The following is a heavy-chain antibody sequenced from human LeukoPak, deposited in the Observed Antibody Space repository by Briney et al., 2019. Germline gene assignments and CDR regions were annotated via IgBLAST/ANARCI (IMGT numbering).Heavy chain of an antibody. J-gene: IGHJ4*02. CDR2: IYYTGST. V-gene: IGHV4-61*01. Sequence: PSETLSLTCTVSGDSVSNGNYYWSWLRQPPGKALEWIGYIYYTGSTYYNPSLEGRVTISVDTSGNQFSVKLSSVTAADTAVYYCARSQNYYGSGDYWSQGTLVTVSS. CDR3: ARSQNYYGSGDY. CDR1: GDSVSNGNYY. D-gene: IGHD3-10*01.